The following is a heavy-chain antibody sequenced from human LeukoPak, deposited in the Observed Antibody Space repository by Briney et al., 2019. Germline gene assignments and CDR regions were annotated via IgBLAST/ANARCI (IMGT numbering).Heavy chain of an antibody. D-gene: IGHD5-18*01. CDR3: ARDLTAFYGMDV. CDR1: GFTFSDYY. Sequence: GGSLRLSCVASGFTFSDYYMSWIRQAPGKGLEWVSYISSSGSTIYYADSVKGRFTISRGNAKNSLYLQMNSLRAEDTAVYYCARDLTAFYGMDVWGQGTTVTVSS. J-gene: IGHJ6*02. CDR2: ISSSGSTI. V-gene: IGHV3-11*01.